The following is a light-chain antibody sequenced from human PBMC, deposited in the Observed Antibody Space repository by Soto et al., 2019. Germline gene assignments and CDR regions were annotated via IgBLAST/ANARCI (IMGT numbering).Light chain of an antibody. CDR2: EVT. J-gene: IGLJ2*01. V-gene: IGLV2-8*01. CDR1: SSDVGAYNY. Sequence: QSVLTQPPSASGSPGQSVTFSCSGTSSDVGAYNYVSWYQQHPGKAPKLIIYEVTERPSGVPDRFSGSKSGNTASLTVSGLQAEDEADYFCSSYAGNNIVIFGGGTKVTVL. CDR3: SSYAGNNIVI.